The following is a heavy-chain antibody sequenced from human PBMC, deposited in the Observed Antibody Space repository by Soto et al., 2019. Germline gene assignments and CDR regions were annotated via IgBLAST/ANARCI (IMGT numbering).Heavy chain of an antibody. CDR3: ARGGKYCSSTRCHPPDDAFDI. CDR1: GYTFTSYG. D-gene: IGHD2-2*01. CDR2: ISAYNGNT. Sequence: QVQLVQSGAEVKKPGASVKVSCKASGYTFTSYGISWVRQAPGQGLEWMGWISAYNGNTNYAQKLQGRVTMTTDTSTSTAYMELRSLRSDDTAVYYCARGGKYCSSTRCHPPDDAFDIWGQGTMVTVSS. V-gene: IGHV1-18*01. J-gene: IGHJ3*02.